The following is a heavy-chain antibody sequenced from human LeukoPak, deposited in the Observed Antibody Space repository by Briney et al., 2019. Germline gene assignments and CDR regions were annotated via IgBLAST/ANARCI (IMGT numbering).Heavy chain of an antibody. V-gene: IGHV3-11*01. CDR2: ISSSGSTI. CDR3: ASSEVRAFDY. J-gene: IGHJ4*02. CDR1: GFTYSDYY. D-gene: IGHD6-25*01. Sequence: QPGGSLRLSCAASGFTYSDYYMSWIRQAPGKGQEWVSYISSSGSTIYYADSVKGRFTISRDNAKNSLYLQMNSLRAEDTAVYYCASSEVRAFDYWGQGTLVTVSS.